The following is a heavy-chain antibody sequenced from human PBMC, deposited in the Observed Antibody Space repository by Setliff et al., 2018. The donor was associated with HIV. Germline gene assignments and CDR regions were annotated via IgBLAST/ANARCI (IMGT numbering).Heavy chain of an antibody. CDR3: ARGGCSGGSCYSGAFEI. CDR2: IYYSGNT. J-gene: IGHJ3*02. Sequence: SETLSLTCTVSGGSISSGDYYWTWIRQPPGRGLEWIGYIYYSGNTYSNPSLKSRITISIDTSKNQFSLRLNSVTAADTAVYYCARGGCSGGSCYSGAFEIWGQGTMVTVSS. CDR1: GGSISSGDYY. V-gene: IGHV4-30-4*08. D-gene: IGHD2-15*01.